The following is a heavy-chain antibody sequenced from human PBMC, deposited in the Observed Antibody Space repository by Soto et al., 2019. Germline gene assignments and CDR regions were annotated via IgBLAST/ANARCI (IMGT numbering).Heavy chain of an antibody. CDR2: IYYSGST. CDR3: ARDSSGYQTRNNWFDP. CDR1: GGSISSGDYY. Sequence: KSSETLSLTCTVSGGSISSGDYYWSWIRQPPGKGLEWIGYIYYSGSTYYNPSLKSRVTISVDTSKNQFSLKLSSVTAADTAVYYCARDSSGYQTRNNWFDPWGQGTLVTVSS. V-gene: IGHV4-30-4*01. J-gene: IGHJ5*02. D-gene: IGHD3-22*01.